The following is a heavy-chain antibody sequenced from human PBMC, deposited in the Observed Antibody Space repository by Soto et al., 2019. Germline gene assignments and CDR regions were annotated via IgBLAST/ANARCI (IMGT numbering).Heavy chain of an antibody. CDR3: ARQIRHYDSWSNKYYYYGLDV. D-gene: IGHD3-3*01. CDR1: EYSFSTYW. V-gene: IGHV5-51*01. CDR2: IYPGDSDT. J-gene: IGHJ6*02. Sequence: PGESLKISCKGSEYSFSTYWIAWVRQMPGKGLEWMGIIYPGDSDTRYSPSFQGQVTISADKSISTAHLQWSSLKASDTAMYYSARQIRHYDSWSNKYYYYGLDVWGQGTTVTVSS.